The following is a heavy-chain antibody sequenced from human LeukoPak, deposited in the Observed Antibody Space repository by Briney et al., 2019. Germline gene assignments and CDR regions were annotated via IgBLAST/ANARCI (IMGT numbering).Heavy chain of an antibody. V-gene: IGHV3-53*01. CDR3: TKEGNYYGTDY. CDR1: GFTVSSNY. J-gene: IGHJ4*02. D-gene: IGHD1-26*01. CDR2: IYSGGST. Sequence: GGSLRLSCAASGFTVSSNYMSWVRQAPGKGLEWVSVIYSGGSTYYADSVKGRFTISRDNSKNTLYLQMNSLRAEDTAVYYCTKEGNYYGTDYWGQGTLVTVSS.